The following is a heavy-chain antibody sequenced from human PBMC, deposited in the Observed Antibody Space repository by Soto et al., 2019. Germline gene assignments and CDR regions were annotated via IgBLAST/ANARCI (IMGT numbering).Heavy chain of an antibody. CDR3: ARCMGFDGSGYAFFDS. D-gene: IGHD3-10*01. CDR1: GFTFSGHT. Sequence: ESGGGLVKPGGSLRLSCAASGFTFSGHTINWVRQAPGKGLEWVSSVSSSSSYIYYADSVKGRFTVSRDNAEKSLYLQMNSLRAEDTAMYYCARCMGFDGSGYAFFDSWGQGTLVTVSS. V-gene: IGHV3-21*01. CDR2: VSSSSSYI. J-gene: IGHJ4*02.